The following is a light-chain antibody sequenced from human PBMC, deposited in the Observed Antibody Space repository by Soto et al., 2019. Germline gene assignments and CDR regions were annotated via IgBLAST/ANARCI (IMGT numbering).Light chain of an antibody. CDR3: SSYAGTNTLV. CDR1: SSDIGRFNY. CDR2: EVN. V-gene: IGLV2-8*01. J-gene: IGLJ3*02. Sequence: QSVLTQPPSASGCPGQSVTISCTGTSSDIGRFNYVSWYQQHPDKAPKLLISEVNNRPSGIPDRFSGSKSGNTASLTVSGLRPEDEATYYCSSYAGTNTLVFGGGTKVTVL.